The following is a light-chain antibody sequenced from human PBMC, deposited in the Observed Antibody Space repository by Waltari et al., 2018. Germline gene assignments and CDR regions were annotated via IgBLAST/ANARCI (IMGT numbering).Light chain of an antibody. CDR1: SSNIGSTI. V-gene: IGLV1-44*01. J-gene: IGLJ2*01. CDR3: AAWDDSLSAVV. Sequence: QSVLTQPPSASGTPGQRVTISCSGSSSNIGSTIVHWYQQLPGTAPQLLIYSNDQRPSGVPDQFSGSKSGTSASLAISGLQSEDEADYYCAAWDDSLSAVVFGGGTKLTAL. CDR2: SND.